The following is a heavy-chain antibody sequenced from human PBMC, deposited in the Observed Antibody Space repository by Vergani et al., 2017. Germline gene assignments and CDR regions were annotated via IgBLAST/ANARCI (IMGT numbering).Heavy chain of an antibody. Sequence: EVQLVESGGGLVQPGGSLRLSCAASGFTLSSYWMSWVRQAAGKGLAWVANLKQDGSEKYYVDYVKGRFTISRDNAKNSLYLQMNSLRAEDRAVYHCAREGGYSYGYNWFDPWGQGTLVTVSS. CDR3: AREGGYSYGYNWFDP. CDR1: GFTLSSYW. J-gene: IGHJ5*02. CDR2: LKQDGSEK. D-gene: IGHD5-18*01. V-gene: IGHV3-7*01.